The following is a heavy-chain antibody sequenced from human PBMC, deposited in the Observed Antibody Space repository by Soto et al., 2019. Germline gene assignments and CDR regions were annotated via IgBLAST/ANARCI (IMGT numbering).Heavy chain of an antibody. D-gene: IGHD2-15*01. CDR1: GGSISSSCYY. Sequence: SETLSLTCTVSGGSISSSCYYWGWIRQPPGKGLEWIGSIYHSGSTNYNPSLKSRVTISVDTSKNQFSLKLSSVTAADTAVYYCARGKYIVVVVAARGGAFDIWGQGTMVTVSS. CDR2: IYHSGST. V-gene: IGHV4-39*01. J-gene: IGHJ3*02. CDR3: ARGKYIVVVVAARGGAFDI.